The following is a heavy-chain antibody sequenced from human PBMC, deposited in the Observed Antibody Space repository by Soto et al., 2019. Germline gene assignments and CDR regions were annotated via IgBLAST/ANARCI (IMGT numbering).Heavy chain of an antibody. CDR2: IVVGSGNT. V-gene: IGHV1-58*01. J-gene: IGHJ4*02. D-gene: IGHD5-12*01. CDR1: GFTFTSSA. Sequence: ASVKVSCKASGFTFTSSAVQWVRQARGQRLEWIGWIVVGSGNTNYAQKFQERVTITRDMSTSTAYMELSSLRSEDTAVYYCAADRGRGYDYLLDYWGQGTLVTAPQ. CDR3: AADRGRGYDYLLDY.